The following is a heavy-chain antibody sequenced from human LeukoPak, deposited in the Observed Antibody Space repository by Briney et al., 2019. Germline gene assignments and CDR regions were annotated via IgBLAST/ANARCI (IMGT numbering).Heavy chain of an antibody. V-gene: IGHV3-23*01. D-gene: IGHD3-9*01. J-gene: IGHJ4*02. CDR1: GFSFNRFA. Sequence: GGSLRLSCVASGFSFNRFAMSWVRHAPGKGLEWVSSVSGSGGTTLHAESVKGRFTISKDNSKSTMFLQLNSLRAEDTAVYYCTKDHISCVGAGCLLHEDWGQGTLVTVSS. CDR3: TKDHISCVGAGCLLHED. CDR2: VSGSGGTT.